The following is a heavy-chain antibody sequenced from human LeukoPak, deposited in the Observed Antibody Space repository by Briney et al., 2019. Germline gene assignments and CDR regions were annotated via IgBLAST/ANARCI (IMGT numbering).Heavy chain of an antibody. Sequence: TGGSLRLSCAASGFTFSNYAMYWVRQAPGKGLEWVSSISSGSSTKNYAESVERRFTISRDNAKNSLNLQMNSLRDEDTALYYCARDGGYSGYVIDYWGQGTLVTVSS. CDR3: ARDGGYSGYVIDY. D-gene: IGHD5-12*01. V-gene: IGHV3-48*02. J-gene: IGHJ4*02. CDR2: ISSGSSTK. CDR1: GFTFSNYA.